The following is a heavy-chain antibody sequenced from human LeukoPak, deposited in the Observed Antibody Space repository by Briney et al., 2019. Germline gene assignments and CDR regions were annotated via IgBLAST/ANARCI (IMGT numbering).Heavy chain of an antibody. CDR1: GGTFSSYA. J-gene: IGHJ4*02. CDR3: ARTLMGSSGWYDY. CDR2: IIPIFGTA. Sequence: SVKVSCKASGGTFSSYAISWVRQAPGQGLEWMGRIIPIFGTANYAQKFQGRVTITTDESTSTAYMEPSSLRSEDPAVYYCARTLMGSSGWYDYWGQGTLVTVSS. V-gene: IGHV1-69*05. D-gene: IGHD6-19*01.